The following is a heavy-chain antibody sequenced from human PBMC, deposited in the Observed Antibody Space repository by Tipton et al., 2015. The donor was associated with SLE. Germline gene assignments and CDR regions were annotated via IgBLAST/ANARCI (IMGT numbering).Heavy chain of an antibody. CDR2: IWSDGTNE. V-gene: IGHV3-30*04. Sequence: SLRLSCAVSGFTFSTHAMHWVRQTPGKGLEWLAIIWSDGTNEYYADSVKGRFSISRDNSKNTLYLQMNSLRAEDTAVYYCARDDPSYWYFDLWGRGTLVTVSS. J-gene: IGHJ2*01. D-gene: IGHD6-6*01. CDR3: ARDDPSYWYFDL. CDR1: GFTFSTHA.